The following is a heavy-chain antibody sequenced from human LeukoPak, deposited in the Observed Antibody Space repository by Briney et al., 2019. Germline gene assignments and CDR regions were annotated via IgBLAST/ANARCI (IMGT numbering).Heavy chain of an antibody. CDR1: GFTFSSYS. CDR2: IRSSDTTI. D-gene: IGHD2-2*01. V-gene: IGHV3-48*02. J-gene: IGHJ6*02. Sequence: GGSLRLSCAASGFTFSSYSMNWVRQAPGKGLEWVSYIRSSDTTIYYADSVKGRFTISTDNAKNSLYLQMNSLRDEDTAVYYCARGPFYCDSTSCFHYGLDVWGQGTSVTVSS. CDR3: ARGPFYCDSTSCFHYGLDV.